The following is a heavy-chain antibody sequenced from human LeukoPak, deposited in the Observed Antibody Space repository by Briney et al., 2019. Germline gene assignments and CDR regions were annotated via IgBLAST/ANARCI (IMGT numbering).Heavy chain of an antibody. CDR3: ARVVYYYDVSGYSFDL. D-gene: IGHD3-22*01. V-gene: IGHV4-39*02. J-gene: IGHJ2*01. Sequence: PSETLSLTCSVAGGSISTRDYYWGWIRQTPGKGLEWIASIYCTGSTYYRPSLRSRVTMSVDTSRNQFSLELRTVTAADTAVYYCARVVYYYDVSGYSFDLWGRGTLVTVSS. CDR2: IYCTGST. CDR1: GGSISTRDYY.